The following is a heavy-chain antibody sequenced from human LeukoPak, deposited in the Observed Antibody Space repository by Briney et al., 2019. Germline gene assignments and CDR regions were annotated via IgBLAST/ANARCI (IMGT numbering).Heavy chain of an antibody. Sequence: GSLRLSCAASGFTFSSYSMNWVRQAPGKGLEWVSSISSSSSYIYYADSVKGRFTISRDNAKNSLYLQMNSLRAEDTAVYYCATDSSSWYVENFQHWGQGTLVTVSS. J-gene: IGHJ1*01. V-gene: IGHV3-21*04. D-gene: IGHD6-13*01. CDR2: ISSSSSYI. CDR1: GFTFSSYS. CDR3: ATDSSSWYVENFQH.